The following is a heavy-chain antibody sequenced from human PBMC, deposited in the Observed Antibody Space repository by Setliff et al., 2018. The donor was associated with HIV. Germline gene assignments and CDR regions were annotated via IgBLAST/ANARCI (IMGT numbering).Heavy chain of an antibody. Sequence: GESLKISCEASGFRVTDTYMAWVRQAPGKGLEWVTLIHKAGKTYYADFVKGRFTIARDDTKNTVSLQMTNLEPGDTAMDYCAKGGYGGAYYVAGYWGQGTKVTVSS. CDR1: GFRVTDTY. CDR3: AKGGYGGAYYVAGY. CDR2: IHKAGKT. V-gene: IGHV3-53*01. J-gene: IGHJ4*02. D-gene: IGHD5-18*01.